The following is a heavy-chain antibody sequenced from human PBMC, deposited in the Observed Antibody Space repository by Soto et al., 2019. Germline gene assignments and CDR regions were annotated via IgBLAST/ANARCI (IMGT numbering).Heavy chain of an antibody. CDR2: IYYSGST. Sequence: SETLSLTCTVSGGSISSYYWSWIRQPPGKGLEWIGYIYYSGSTNYNPSLKSRVTISVDTSKNQFSLKLSSVTAADTAVYYCARSIAARRGYYFDFWGQGTLVTVSS. J-gene: IGHJ4*02. D-gene: IGHD6-6*01. V-gene: IGHV4-59*01. CDR1: GGSISSYY. CDR3: ARSIAARRGYYFDF.